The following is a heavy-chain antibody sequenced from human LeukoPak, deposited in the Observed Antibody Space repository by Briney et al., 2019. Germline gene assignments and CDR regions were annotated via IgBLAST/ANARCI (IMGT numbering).Heavy chain of an antibody. Sequence: GGSLRLSCAVSGFTFSGFWMSWSRQAPGKGLEWVASINSDGSEGYYADVVKGRFTISRDNAKNSLYLQMNSLRAEDTAVYYCARDGIGITMVRGVSPYYGMDVWGQGTTVTVSS. D-gene: IGHD3-10*01. CDR1: GFTFSGFW. J-gene: IGHJ6*02. V-gene: IGHV3-7*01. CDR3: ARDGIGITMVRGVSPYYGMDV. CDR2: INSDGSEG.